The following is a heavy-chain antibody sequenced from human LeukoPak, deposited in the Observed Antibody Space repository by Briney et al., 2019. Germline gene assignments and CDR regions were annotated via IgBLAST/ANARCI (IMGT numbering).Heavy chain of an antibody. CDR3: ARRGLPVTRYGMDV. CDR2: VYYSGNT. V-gene: IGHV4-39*01. J-gene: IGHJ6*02. Sequence: SSETLSLTCAVYGGSFSGYYWVWIRQPPGKGLEWIGSVYYSGNTYYSPSLKSRITISVDTSKNQFSLKVTSVTAADTAVYYCARRGLPVTRYGMDVWGQGTTVTVSS. D-gene: IGHD4-17*01. CDR1: GGSFSGYY.